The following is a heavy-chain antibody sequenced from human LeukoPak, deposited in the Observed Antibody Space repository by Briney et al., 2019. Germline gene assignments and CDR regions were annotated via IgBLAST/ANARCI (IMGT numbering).Heavy chain of an antibody. CDR3: AKREGYCSSTSCYVAFDY. Sequence: ASVKVSCKASGGTFSSYAISWVRQAPGQGLEWMGGIIPIFGTANYAQKFQGRVTITADESTSTAYMELSSLRSEDTAVYYCAKREGYCSSTSCYVAFDYWGQGTLVTVSS. CDR2: IIPIFGTA. J-gene: IGHJ4*02. V-gene: IGHV1-69*13. CDR1: GGTFSSYA. D-gene: IGHD2-2*01.